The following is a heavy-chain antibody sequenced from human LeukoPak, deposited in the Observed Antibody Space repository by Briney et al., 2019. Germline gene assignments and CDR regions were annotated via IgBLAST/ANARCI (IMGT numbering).Heavy chain of an antibody. CDR2: IYHSGST. CDR1: GGSISSYY. CDR3: ARDPEGYQLPNDAFDI. J-gene: IGHJ3*02. V-gene: IGHV4-59*12. D-gene: IGHD2-2*01. Sequence: PSETLSLTCTVSGGSISSYYWSWIRQPPGKGLEWIGYIYHSGSTYYNPSLKSRVTISVDRSKNQFSLKLSSVTAADTAVYYCARDPEGYQLPNDAFDIWGQGTMVTVSS.